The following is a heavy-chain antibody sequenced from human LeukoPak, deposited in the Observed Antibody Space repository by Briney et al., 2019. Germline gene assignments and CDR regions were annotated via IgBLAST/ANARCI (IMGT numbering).Heavy chain of an antibody. J-gene: IGHJ3*02. CDR1: GYSFTSYD. Sequence: GASVKVSFKASGYSFTSYDINCVRQATGQGLEWMGWMKPNSGNTGYAQKFQGRVTITRNTSISTAYMELSSLRSEDTAVYYCARSYYYDSSGRYTDAFDIWGQGTMVTVSS. CDR3: ARSYYYDSSGRYTDAFDI. CDR2: MKPNSGNT. D-gene: IGHD3-22*01. V-gene: IGHV1-8*03.